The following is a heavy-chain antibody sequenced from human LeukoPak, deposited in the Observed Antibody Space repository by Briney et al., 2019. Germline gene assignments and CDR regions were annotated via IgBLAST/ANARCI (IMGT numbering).Heavy chain of an antibody. Sequence: GGSLRLSCAASGFTFSSYAMSWVRQAPGKGLEWVSAISGSGGSTYYADSVKGRFTISRDNSKNTLYLQMNSLRAEDTAVYYCAKVPLFGSGWSAFDPWGQGTLVTVSS. J-gene: IGHJ5*02. CDR3: AKVPLFGSGWSAFDP. V-gene: IGHV3-23*01. D-gene: IGHD6-19*01. CDR2: ISGSGGST. CDR1: GFTFSSYA.